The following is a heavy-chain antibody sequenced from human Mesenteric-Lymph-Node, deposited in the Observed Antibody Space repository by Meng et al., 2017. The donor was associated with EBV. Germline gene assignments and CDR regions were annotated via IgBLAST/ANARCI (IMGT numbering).Heavy chain of an antibody. CDR2: INSGGGT. D-gene: IGHD6-13*01. Sequence: EDQLVESGEGCVQPGGSLRLSCAASGLTVSSGYMNWVRQAPGKGLEWVSVINSGGGTSYADSVKGRFTISRDNSKNTVHLLMNSLRADDTAVYYCARESGSWSYFDLWGRGTLVTVSS. CDR1: GLTVSSGY. CDR3: ARESGSWSYFDL. J-gene: IGHJ2*01. V-gene: IGHV3-53*01.